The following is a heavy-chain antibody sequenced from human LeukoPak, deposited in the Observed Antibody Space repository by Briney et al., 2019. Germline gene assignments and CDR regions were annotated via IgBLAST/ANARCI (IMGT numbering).Heavy chain of an antibody. CDR2: MYLSGTT. V-gene: IGHV4-4*02. Sequence: SETLSLTCTVSGDSINSLDLWSWVRQPPGTGLEWIGEMYLSGTTHSNPSVKSRVTISIDKSKNQFFLNLSSVTAADTAVYYCAGLVGRYSSGLYYYYFDYWGQGTLVTVSS. D-gene: IGHD3-22*01. CDR3: AGLVGRYSSGLYYYYFDY. CDR1: GDSINSLDL. J-gene: IGHJ4*02.